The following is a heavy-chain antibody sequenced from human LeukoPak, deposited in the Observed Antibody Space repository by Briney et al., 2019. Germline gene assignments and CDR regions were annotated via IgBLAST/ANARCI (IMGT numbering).Heavy chain of an antibody. V-gene: IGHV3-33*06. CDR2: IWYDGSNK. CDR3: AKEAAAGNYFDY. CDR1: GFTFSSYG. J-gene: IGHJ4*02. D-gene: IGHD6-13*01. Sequence: GGSLRLSCEASGFTFSSYGMHWVRQAPGKGLEWVAVIWYDGSNKYYVDSVKGRFTISRDNSKNTLYLQMNSLRAEDTAVYYCAKEAAAGNYFDYWGQGTLVTVSS.